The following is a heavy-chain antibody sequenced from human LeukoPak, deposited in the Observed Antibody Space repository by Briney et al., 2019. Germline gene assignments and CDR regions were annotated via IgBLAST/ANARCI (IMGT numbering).Heavy chain of an antibody. CDR2: ISGSGGST. CDR3: ANTLTTVVIPGAFDI. V-gene: IGHV3-23*01. CDR1: GFTFSSYS. Sequence: GGSLRLSCAAPGFTFSSYSMNWVRQAPGKGLEWVSAISGSGGSTYYADSVKGRFTISRDNSKNTLYLQMNSLRAEDTAVYYCANTLTTVVIPGAFDIWGQGTMVTVSS. J-gene: IGHJ3*02. D-gene: IGHD4-17*01.